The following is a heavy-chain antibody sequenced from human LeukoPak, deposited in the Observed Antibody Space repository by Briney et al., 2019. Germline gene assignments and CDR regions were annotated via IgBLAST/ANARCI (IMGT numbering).Heavy chain of an antibody. J-gene: IGHJ5*02. V-gene: IGHV1-2*02. D-gene: IGHD1-7*01. CDR1: GYTFTGYY. CDR3: ARDRGYNWNYHWFDP. Sequence: GASVKVSCKASGYTFTGYYMQWVRQAPGQGLEWMGWINPNSGGTNYAQKFQGRVTMTRDTSISTAYMELSRLRSDDTAVYYCARDRGYNWNYHWFDPWGQGTLVTVSS. CDR2: INPNSGGT.